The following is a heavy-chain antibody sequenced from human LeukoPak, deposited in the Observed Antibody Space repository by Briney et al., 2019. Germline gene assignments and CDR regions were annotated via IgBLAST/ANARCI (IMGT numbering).Heavy chain of an antibody. J-gene: IGHJ5*02. Sequence: SQTLSLTCTVSSGSISSGGYYWSWIRQPPGKGLEWIGYIYYSGSTNYNPSLKSRVTISVDTSKNQFSLKLSSVAAADTAVYYCARVKRWAVVPAAIPIHEFDPWGQGTLVTVSS. CDR2: IYYSGST. D-gene: IGHD2-2*01. V-gene: IGHV4-61*08. CDR3: ARVKRWAVVPAAIPIHEFDP. CDR1: SGSISSGGYY.